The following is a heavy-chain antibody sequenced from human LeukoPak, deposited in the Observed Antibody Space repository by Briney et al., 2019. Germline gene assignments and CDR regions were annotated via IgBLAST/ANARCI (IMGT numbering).Heavy chain of an antibody. J-gene: IGHJ3*02. CDR2: FDPEDGET. CDR3: ATESPSPRAFDI. Sequence: ASVKVSSKVSGYTLTELSMHWVRQAPGRGLEWMGGFDPEDGETIYAQKFQGRVTMTEDTSTDTAYMELSSLRSEDTAVYYCATESPSPRAFDIWGQGTMVTVSS. V-gene: IGHV1-24*01. CDR1: GYTLTELS.